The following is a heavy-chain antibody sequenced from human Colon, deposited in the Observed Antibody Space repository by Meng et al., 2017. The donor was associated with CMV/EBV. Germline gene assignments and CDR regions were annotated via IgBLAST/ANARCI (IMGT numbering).Heavy chain of an antibody. CDR1: GFTVSSDY. CDR2: IYSGGGT. J-gene: IGHJ6*02. V-gene: IGHV3-53*01. D-gene: IGHD2-15*01. Sequence: GESLKISCAASGFTVSSDYMNWVRQAPGNGLEWVSVIYSGGGTYYADSVKGRFTISRDSSENKVNLQMNGLRAEDTAVYYCGRDPGLPNGIDDWGQGTTVTVSS. CDR3: GRDPGLPNGIDD.